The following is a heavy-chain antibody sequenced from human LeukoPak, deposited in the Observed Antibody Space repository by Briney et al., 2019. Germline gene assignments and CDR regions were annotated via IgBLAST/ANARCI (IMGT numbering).Heavy chain of an antibody. Sequence: GASLRLSCAASGFTFRNYAMSWVRQAPGKGLEWVSAISGSGTTYYADSVKGHFTISRDSSKYTLYLQMNSLRAEDTAVYYCAKDPMVRGSTYDYWGQGTLVTVSS. CDR1: GFTFRNYA. V-gene: IGHV3-23*01. D-gene: IGHD3-10*01. J-gene: IGHJ4*02. CDR2: ISGSGTT. CDR3: AKDPMVRGSTYDY.